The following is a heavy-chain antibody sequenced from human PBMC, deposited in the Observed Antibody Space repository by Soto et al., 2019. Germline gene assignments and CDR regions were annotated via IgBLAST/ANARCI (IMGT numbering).Heavy chain of an antibody. Sequence: SETLSLTCTVSGGSISSYYWSWIRQPPGKGLEWIGYIYYSGSTNYNPSLKSRVTISVDTSKNQFSLKLSSVTAADTAVYYCAREPKSHWFDPWGQGTLVTVS. V-gene: IGHV4-59*01. J-gene: IGHJ5*02. CDR3: AREPKSHWFDP. CDR1: GGSISSYY. CDR2: IYYSGST.